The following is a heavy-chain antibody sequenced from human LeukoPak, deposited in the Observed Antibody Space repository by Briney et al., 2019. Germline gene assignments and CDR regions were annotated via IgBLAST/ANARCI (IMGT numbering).Heavy chain of an antibody. D-gene: IGHD2/OR15-2a*01. J-gene: IGHJ4*02. Sequence: GGSLRPSCAASGFSVNNHAVTWVRQAPGKGLEWVSSKSGIGGTTYYAASVKGRFSISRDTSKNSVDLEMNSLRPEDTALYYCAMDRIDTTYYLDYWGQGTLVIVSS. CDR1: GFSVNNHA. CDR2: KSGIGGTT. CDR3: AMDRIDTTYYLDY. V-gene: IGHV3-23*01.